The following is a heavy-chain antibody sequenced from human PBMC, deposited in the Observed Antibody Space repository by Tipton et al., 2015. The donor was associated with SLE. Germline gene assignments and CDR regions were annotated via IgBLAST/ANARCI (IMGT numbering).Heavy chain of an antibody. V-gene: IGHV4-39*01. CDR3: ARGGYYFDY. J-gene: IGHJ4*02. Sequence: TLSLTCTVSGGSISSSSYYWGWIRQPPGKGLEWIGSIYYSGSTNYNPSLKSRVTISVDTSKNQFSLKLSSVTAADTAVYYCARGGYYFDYWGQGTLVTVSS. CDR1: GGSISSSSYY. CDR2: IYYSGST. D-gene: IGHD3-16*01.